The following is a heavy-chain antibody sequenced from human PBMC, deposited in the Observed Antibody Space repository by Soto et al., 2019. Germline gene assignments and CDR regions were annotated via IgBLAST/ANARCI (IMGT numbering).Heavy chain of an antibody. V-gene: IGHV4-30-2*01. D-gene: IGHD5-18*01. CDR2: IYHSGST. CDR3: ARGRIQLWYPFDY. J-gene: IGHJ4*02. CDR1: GDSISPRY. Sequence: PSETLSLTCAVSGDSISPRYWSWVRQPPGKGLEWIGYIYHSGSTYYNPSLKSRVTISVDRSKNQFSLKLSSVTAADTAVYYCARGRIQLWYPFDYWGQGTLVTV.